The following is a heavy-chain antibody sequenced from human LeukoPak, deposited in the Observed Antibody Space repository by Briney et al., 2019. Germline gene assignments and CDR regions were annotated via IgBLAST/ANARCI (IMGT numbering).Heavy chain of an antibody. CDR3: ATVFDF. D-gene: IGHD3-3*01. CDR2: IDDVGSGT. Sequence: PGGSLRLSCAVSGFTLSSNWMHWVRQVPGKGLVWVSRIDDVGSGTSYADSVKGRFTISRDDAKNTVYLQMNSLRAEDTAVYYCATVFDFWGQGTLVTVFS. V-gene: IGHV3-74*01. CDR1: GFTLSSNW. J-gene: IGHJ4*02.